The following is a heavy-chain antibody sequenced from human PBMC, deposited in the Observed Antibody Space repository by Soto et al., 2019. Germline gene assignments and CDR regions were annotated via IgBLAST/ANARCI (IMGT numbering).Heavy chain of an antibody. Sequence: SETLSLTCTVSGGSISSYYWSWIRQPPGKGLEWIGYIYYSGSTNYNPSLMSRVTISVDTSKNQFSLKLSSVTAADTAGHYCARGALCSSFVDWGQGTLVTVSS. CDR3: ARGALCSSFVD. CDR2: IYYSGST. V-gene: IGHV4-59*01. D-gene: IGHD6-6*01. CDR1: GGSISSYY. J-gene: IGHJ4*02.